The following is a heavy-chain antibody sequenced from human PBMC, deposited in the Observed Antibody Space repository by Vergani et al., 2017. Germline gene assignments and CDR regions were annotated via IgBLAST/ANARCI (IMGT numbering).Heavy chain of an antibody. CDR3: ARDTYSSGWAFDY. CDR2: INHSGST. J-gene: IGHJ4*02. Sequence: QVQLQQWGAGLLKPSETLSLTCAVYGGSFSGYYWSWIRQPPGKGLEWIGEINHSGSTNYNPSLKSRVTISVDTSKNQFSLKLSSVTAADTAVYYCARDTYSSGWAFDYWGQGTLVTVSS. V-gene: IGHV4-34*01. D-gene: IGHD6-19*01. CDR1: GGSFSGYY.